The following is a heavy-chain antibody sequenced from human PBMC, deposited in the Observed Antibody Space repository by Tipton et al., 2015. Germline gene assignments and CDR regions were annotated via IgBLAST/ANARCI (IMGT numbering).Heavy chain of an antibody. CDR3: ARARGRHGGLFDS. Sequence: TLSLTCTVSGGSVSSGSYYWSWIRQPPGKELEWIGYIQYSGSTNYNPSLKSRVTISVDTSKTQFSLKISSVTASDTAVYYCARARGRHGGLFDSWGQGILFTVSS. CDR2: IQYSGST. V-gene: IGHV4-61*01. J-gene: IGHJ4*02. D-gene: IGHD4-23*01. CDR1: GGSVSSGSYY.